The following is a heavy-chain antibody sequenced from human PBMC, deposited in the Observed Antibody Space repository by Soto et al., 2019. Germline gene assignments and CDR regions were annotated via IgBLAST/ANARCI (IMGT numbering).Heavy chain of an antibody. J-gene: IGHJ4*02. CDR2: IYYSGSS. CDR1: GGSISSSSYY. CDR3: ARHLEYGGYFGD. Sequence: QLQLQESGPGLVKPSETLSLTCTVSGGSISSSSYYSGWLLQPPGKGLECIGGIYYSGSSYYNPSLKGRVTISVDRSTNQFSLKLSPVTAADAVLDYCARHLEYGGYFGDGGQGSLVAVSS. D-gene: IGHD1-26*01. V-gene: IGHV4-39*01.